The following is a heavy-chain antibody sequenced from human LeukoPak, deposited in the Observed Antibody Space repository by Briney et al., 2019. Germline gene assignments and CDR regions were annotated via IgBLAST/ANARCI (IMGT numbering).Heavy chain of an antibody. V-gene: IGHV4-4*02. Sequence: SETLSLTCGVSGGSVSSTNWWTWIRQPPAKGLEWIGEVHLDGRTNFNPSLKSRLTMSVDLSENHVSLKLTSVTAADTAVYYCAREGCFYRPLDYSGQGTLVTVSS. CDR2: VHLDGRT. J-gene: IGHJ4*02. D-gene: IGHD3-16*01. CDR3: AREGCFYRPLDY. CDR1: GGSVSSTNW.